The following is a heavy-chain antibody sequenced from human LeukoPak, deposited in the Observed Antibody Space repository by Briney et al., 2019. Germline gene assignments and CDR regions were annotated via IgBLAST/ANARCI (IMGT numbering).Heavy chain of an antibody. D-gene: IGHD3-10*01. CDR3: ARVSGSGSYYNERPTRNYYYYYMDV. Sequence: SVKVSCKASGGTFSSHAIAWVRQAPGQGPEWMGGIIPISGTANYAQKFQGRVTITTDESASTAYMELSSLRSEDTAVYYCARVSGSGSYYNERPTRNYYYYYMDVWGKGTTVTVSS. V-gene: IGHV1-69*05. J-gene: IGHJ6*03. CDR1: GGTFSSHA. CDR2: IIPISGTA.